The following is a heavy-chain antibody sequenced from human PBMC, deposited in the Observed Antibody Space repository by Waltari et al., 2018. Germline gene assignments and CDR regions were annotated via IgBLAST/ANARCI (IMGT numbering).Heavy chain of an antibody. D-gene: IGHD5-12*01. CDR1: GDSMSSGDW. CDR3: ARDRGRGIYLDS. Sequence: QMQLQESGPGLVKPSGTLSVTCTVSGDSMSSGDWWSWVRQSPEKGLEWIGQIQRSGRTHYNPSFESRVSISIDTSNNQFSLKVSSTTAADTAVYYCARDRGRGIYLDSWGRGTLVIVSA. V-gene: IGHV4-4*02. CDR2: IQRSGRT. J-gene: IGHJ4*02.